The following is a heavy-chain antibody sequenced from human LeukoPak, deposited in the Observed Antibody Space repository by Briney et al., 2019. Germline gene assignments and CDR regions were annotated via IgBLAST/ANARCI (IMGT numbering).Heavy chain of an antibody. CDR3: ARGRLGGFDS. V-gene: IGHV1-8*01. J-gene: IGHJ4*02. D-gene: IGHD6-25*01. Sequence: GASVKVSCKASGYTFTSYDINWVRQATGQGLEWMGWMNPNSGDTVYGQKFRGRVTLTRNTSMMTAYMEIHNLRSEDTAVYYCARGRLGGFDSWGQGTLVTVSS. CDR1: GYTFTSYD. CDR2: MNPNSGDT.